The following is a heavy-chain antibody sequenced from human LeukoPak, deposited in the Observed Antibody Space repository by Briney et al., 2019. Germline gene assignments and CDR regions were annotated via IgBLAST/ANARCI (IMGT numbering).Heavy chain of an antibody. CDR3: AKGTKDIVVVPAATHFDY. D-gene: IGHD2-2*01. J-gene: IGHJ4*02. Sequence: PGGSLRLSCAASGFTFSSYGMHWVRQAPGKGLEWVAFIRYDGSNKYYADSVKGRFTISRDNSKNTLYLQMNSLRAEDTAVYYCAKGTKDIVVVPAATHFDYWGQGTLVTVSS. CDR2: IRYDGSNK. CDR1: GFTFSSYG. V-gene: IGHV3-30*02.